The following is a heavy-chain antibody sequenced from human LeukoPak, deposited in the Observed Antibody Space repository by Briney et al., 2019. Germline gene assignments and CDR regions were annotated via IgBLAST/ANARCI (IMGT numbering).Heavy chain of an antibody. V-gene: IGHV4-34*01. CDR2: INHSGST. Sequence: PSETPSLTCAVYGGSFSGYYWSWIRQPPGKGLEWIGEINHSGSTNYNPSLKSRVTISVDTSKNQFSLKLSSVTAADTAVYYCARGLGRGKGAYYFDYWGQGTLVTVSS. D-gene: IGHD1-26*01. CDR1: GGSFSGYY. CDR3: ARGLGRGKGAYYFDY. J-gene: IGHJ4*02.